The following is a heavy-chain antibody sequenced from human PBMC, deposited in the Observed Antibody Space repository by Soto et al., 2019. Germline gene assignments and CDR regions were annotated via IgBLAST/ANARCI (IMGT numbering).Heavy chain of an antibody. V-gene: IGHV4-59*01. D-gene: IGHD2-2*01. CDR2: IYYSGST. Sequence: PSETLSLTCTVSGGSISSYYWSWIRQPPGKGLEWIGYIYYSGSTNYNPSLKSRVTISVDTSKNQFSLKLSSVTAADTAVYYCARDLCGSTSCYLDRWGQGTLVTVSS. J-gene: IGHJ5*02. CDR1: GGSISSYY. CDR3: ARDLCGSTSCYLDR.